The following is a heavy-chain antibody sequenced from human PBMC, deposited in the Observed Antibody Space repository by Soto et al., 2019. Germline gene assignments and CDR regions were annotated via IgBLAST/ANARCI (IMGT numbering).Heavy chain of an antibody. CDR3: ARGPRGRNWFDP. J-gene: IGHJ5*02. CDR1: GGSFSCYY. V-gene: IGHV4-34*01. CDR2: INHSGST. Sequence: SETLSLTCAVYGGSFSCYYWIWIRQPPGKGLEWIGEINHSGSTNYNPSLKSRVTISVDTSKNQFSLKLSSVTAADTAVYYCARGPRGRNWFDPWGQGTLVTVSS.